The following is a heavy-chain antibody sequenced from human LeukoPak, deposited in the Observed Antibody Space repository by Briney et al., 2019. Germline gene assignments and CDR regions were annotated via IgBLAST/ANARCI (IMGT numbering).Heavy chain of an antibody. V-gene: IGHV4-4*08. CDR3: ARSRPVAGFVSDYYYYAMDI. J-gene: IGHJ6*02. Sequence: SETLSLTCSVSGGSVSSYYWSWIRQSPGKGLEWIGYIHNSGRTNYNPSLKSRVTGFVDTSKNQVSLRLSSVTAADTAVYYCARSRPVAGFVSDYYYYAMDIWGQGTTVTVAS. CDR2: IHNSGRT. D-gene: IGHD6-19*01. CDR1: GGSVSSYY.